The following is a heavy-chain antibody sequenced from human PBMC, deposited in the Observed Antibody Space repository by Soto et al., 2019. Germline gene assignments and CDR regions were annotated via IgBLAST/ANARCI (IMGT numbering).Heavy chain of an antibody. J-gene: IGHJ6*03. Sequence: GGSLRLSCAASAFTFSDHYMDWVRQAPGKGLEWVGRTRDKANSYTTEYAASVKGRFTISRDDSKNSLYLQMNSLKIEDTAVYYCGRVGSGYLDVWGKGTTVTVSS. V-gene: IGHV3-72*01. CDR1: AFTFSDHY. CDR2: TRDKANSYTT. D-gene: IGHD3-10*01. CDR3: GRVGSGYLDV.